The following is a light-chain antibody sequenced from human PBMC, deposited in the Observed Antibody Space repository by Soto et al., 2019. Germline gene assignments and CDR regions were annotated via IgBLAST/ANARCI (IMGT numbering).Light chain of an antibody. Sequence: EIVLTQSPGTLSLSPGERATLSCRASQSVSSSYLAWYQQKPCQAPRLLIYGASSRATGIPDRFSGSGSGTDFTLTISRLEPEYFAVYYCQQYGSSPKTFGQGTKLEIK. V-gene: IGKV3-20*01. CDR1: QSVSSSY. CDR2: GAS. CDR3: QQYGSSPKT. J-gene: IGKJ2*01.